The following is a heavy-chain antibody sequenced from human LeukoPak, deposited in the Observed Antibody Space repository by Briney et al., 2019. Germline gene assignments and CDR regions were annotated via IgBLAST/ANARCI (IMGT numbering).Heavy chain of an antibody. Sequence: GGSLRLSCAASGFTFSSYEMNWVRQAPGKGVEWVSYISSSGSTIYYADSVKGRFTISRDKAKNSLYLQMNSLRAEDTAVYYCAELGITMIGGVWGKGTTVTISS. V-gene: IGHV3-48*03. CDR1: GFTFSSYE. CDR2: ISSSGSTI. J-gene: IGHJ6*04. CDR3: AELGITMIGGV. D-gene: IGHD3-10*02.